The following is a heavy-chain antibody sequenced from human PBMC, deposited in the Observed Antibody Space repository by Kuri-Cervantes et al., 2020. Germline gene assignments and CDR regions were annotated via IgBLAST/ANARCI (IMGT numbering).Heavy chain of an antibody. D-gene: IGHD4-17*01. V-gene: IGHV4-61*01. CDR1: GGSISSGSYY. CDR3: AREHSTTTVTTSYYYYMDV. Sequence: SETLSLTCTVSGGSISSGSYYWSWIRQPPGKGLEWIGYIHYSGSTNYIPSLKSRVTISVDTSKNQFSLKLSSVTAADTAVYYCAREHSTTTVTTSYYYYMDVWGKGTTVTVSS. J-gene: IGHJ6*03. CDR2: IHYSGST.